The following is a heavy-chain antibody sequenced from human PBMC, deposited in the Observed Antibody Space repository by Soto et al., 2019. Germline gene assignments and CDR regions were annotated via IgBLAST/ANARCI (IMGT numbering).Heavy chain of an antibody. Sequence: GGSLRLSCASSGFTFSSYWMSWVRQAPGKGLEWVANIKQDGSEKYYVDSVKGRFTISRDNAKNSLYLQMNSLRAEDTAVYYCARLEGYNFYYYYYYGMDVWGQGTTVTVSS. CDR3: ARLEGYNFYYYYYYGMDV. V-gene: IGHV3-7*01. CDR2: IKQDGSEK. CDR1: GFTFSSYW. D-gene: IGHD5-12*01. J-gene: IGHJ6*02.